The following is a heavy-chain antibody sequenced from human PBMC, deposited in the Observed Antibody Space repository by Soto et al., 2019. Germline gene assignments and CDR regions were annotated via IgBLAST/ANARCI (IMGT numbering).Heavy chain of an antibody. CDR2: IWYDGSNE. CDR3: ARTHKSIAVGAFDI. D-gene: IGHD6-19*01. Sequence: QVQLVESGGGVVQPGRSLRLSCAASGFTFSSYGMHWVRQAPGKGLEWVAVIWYDGSNEYYADSVKGRFTISRDSSKNTLYLQMNSLRAEDTAIYYCARTHKSIAVGAFDIWGQGTMVTVSS. V-gene: IGHV3-33*01. J-gene: IGHJ3*02. CDR1: GFTFSSYG.